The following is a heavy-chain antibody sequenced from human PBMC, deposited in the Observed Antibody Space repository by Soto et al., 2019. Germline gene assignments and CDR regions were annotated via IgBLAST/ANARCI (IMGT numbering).Heavy chain of an antibody. Sequence: SETLSLTYTVSGGSISSSSYYWGWIRQPPGKGLEWIGSIFYSGSTYYNPSLKSRVTISVDTSKNQFSLKLSSMTAADTAVYYCAIHLTYCSAGSCYSDFPYYGMDVWGQGTTVTVSS. CDR1: GGSISSSSYY. CDR2: IFYSGST. D-gene: IGHD2-15*01. J-gene: IGHJ6*02. V-gene: IGHV4-39*01. CDR3: AIHLTYCSAGSCYSDFPYYGMDV.